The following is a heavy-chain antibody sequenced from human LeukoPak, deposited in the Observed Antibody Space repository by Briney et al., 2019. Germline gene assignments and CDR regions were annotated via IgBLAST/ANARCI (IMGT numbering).Heavy chain of an antibody. J-gene: IGHJ6*02. D-gene: IGHD3-3*01. CDR1: GGSFSGYY. Sequence: SETLSLTCAVYGGSFSGYYWSWIRQPPGKGLEWIGEINHSGSTNYNPSLKSRVTISVDTSKNQFSLKLSSVTAADTAVYYCARGVIGASYDFWSGYYHYYGMDVWGQGTTVTVSS. V-gene: IGHV4-34*01. CDR3: ARGVIGASYDFWSGYYHYYGMDV. CDR2: INHSGST.